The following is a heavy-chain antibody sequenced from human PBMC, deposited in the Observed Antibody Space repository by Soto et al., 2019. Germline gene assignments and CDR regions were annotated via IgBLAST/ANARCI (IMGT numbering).Heavy chain of an antibody. Sequence: AATXSLTCAVSGSSISSYHLIWIRQPAGKGLEWIGRMQHTGNTNYNPSLKSRVTMSVDTSKNQISLKMTSVTAAETAVYFCEQEVSSRRWFAPWGQGILVT. CDR2: MQHTGNT. V-gene: IGHV4-4*07. CDR1: GSSISSYH. CDR3: EQEVSSRRWFAP. J-gene: IGHJ5*02. D-gene: IGHD6-13*01.